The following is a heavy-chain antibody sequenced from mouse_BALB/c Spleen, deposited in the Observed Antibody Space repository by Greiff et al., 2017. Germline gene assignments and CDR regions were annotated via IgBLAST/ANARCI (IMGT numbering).Heavy chain of an antibody. CDR1: GYTFTSYV. J-gene: IGHJ1*01. CDR3: ARGGDHWYFDV. Sequence: LVESGPELVKPGASVKMSCKASGYTFTSYVMHWVKQKPGQGLEWIGYINPYNDGTKYNEKFKGKATLTADKSSSTAYMQLSSLTSENSAVYFCARGGDHWYFDVWGAGTTVTVSS. CDR2: INPYNDGT. V-gene: IGHV1-14*01. D-gene: IGHD3-3*01.